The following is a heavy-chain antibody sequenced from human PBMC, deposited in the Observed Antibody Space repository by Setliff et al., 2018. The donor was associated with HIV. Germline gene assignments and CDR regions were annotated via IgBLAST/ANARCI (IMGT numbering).Heavy chain of an antibody. CDR2: IRYDDTYK. CDR3: AKNLYRSPWSPLDY. Sequence: GESLKISCATSGFTFSSYGMHWVRQAPGKGLEWVAFIRYDDTYKFYADSLKGRFTISRDNSKNTLFLQVNSLRVEDTAVYYCAKNLYRSPWSPLDYWGQGTQVTVSS. D-gene: IGHD6-19*01. V-gene: IGHV3-30*02. CDR1: GFTFSSYG. J-gene: IGHJ4*02.